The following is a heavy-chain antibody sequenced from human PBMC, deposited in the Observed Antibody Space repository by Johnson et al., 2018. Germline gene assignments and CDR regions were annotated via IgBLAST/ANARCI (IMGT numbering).Heavy chain of an antibody. Sequence: QVQLVQSGAEVKKPGASVKISCNVSGDTFTTYPIHWVRQAPGHRLEWMGWINAAYGHTEYSQKFQDRISITRDTSASTADMELSSLRSEDTSGYYCGRVRWELMFGFDFWGQGTMVTVSS. CDR2: INAAYGHT. V-gene: IGHV1-3*01. D-gene: IGHD3-10*01. J-gene: IGHJ3*01. CDR3: GRVRWELMFGFDF. CDR1: GDTFTTYP.